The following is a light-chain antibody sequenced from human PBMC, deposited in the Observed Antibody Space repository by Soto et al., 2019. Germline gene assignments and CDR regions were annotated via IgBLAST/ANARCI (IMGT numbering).Light chain of an antibody. Sequence: QSVVTQEPSLTVSPGGTVTLTCGSSTGAVTNVHYPYWFQQNPCQSPRTLIYDTTNRHSWTPARFSGSLLGGKAALTLSGAQPEDEAEYYCLLSYNGPYVFGTGTKVTVL. CDR2: DTT. CDR3: LLSYNGPYV. CDR1: TGAVTNVHY. J-gene: IGLJ1*01. V-gene: IGLV7-46*01.